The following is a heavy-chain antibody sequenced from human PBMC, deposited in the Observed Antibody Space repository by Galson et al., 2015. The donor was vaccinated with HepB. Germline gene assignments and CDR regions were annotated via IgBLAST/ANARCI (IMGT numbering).Heavy chain of an antibody. J-gene: IGHJ4*02. CDR2: ISSSSSYI. CDR1: GFTFSSYS. CDR3: ARSLIFGVVIIGY. D-gene: IGHD3-3*01. Sequence: SLRLSCAASGFTFSSYSMNWVRQAPGKGLEWVSSISSSSSYIYYADSVKGRFTISRDNAKNSLYLQMNSLRAEDTAVYYCARSLIFGVVIIGYWGQGTLVTVSS. V-gene: IGHV3-21*01.